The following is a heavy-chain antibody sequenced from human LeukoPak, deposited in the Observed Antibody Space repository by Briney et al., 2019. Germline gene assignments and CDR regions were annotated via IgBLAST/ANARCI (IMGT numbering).Heavy chain of an antibody. V-gene: IGHV4-59*08. CDR3: ARQPSRSYSSSSIDY. D-gene: IGHD6-6*01. CDR1: GGSISSYY. J-gene: IGHJ4*02. Sequence: SETLSLTCTVSGGSISSYYWSWIRQPPGKGLEWIGYIYYSGSTNYNPSLKSRVTISVDTSKNQFSLKLSSVTAADTAVYYCARQPSRSYSSSSIDYWGQGTLVTVSS. CDR2: IYYSGST.